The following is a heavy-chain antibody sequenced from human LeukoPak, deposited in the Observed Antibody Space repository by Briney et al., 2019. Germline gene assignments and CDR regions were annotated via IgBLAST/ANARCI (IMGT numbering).Heavy chain of an antibody. CDR3: AKLSYCGGDCPPYYFDY. D-gene: IGHD2-21*02. Sequence: GGSLRLSCAASGSTFSSYAMSWVRQAPGKGLEWVSAISGSGGSTYYADSVKGRFTISRDNSKNTLYLQMNSLRAEDTAVYYCAKLSYCGGDCPPYYFDYWGQGTLVTVSS. J-gene: IGHJ4*02. CDR1: GSTFSSYA. V-gene: IGHV3-23*01. CDR2: ISGSGGST.